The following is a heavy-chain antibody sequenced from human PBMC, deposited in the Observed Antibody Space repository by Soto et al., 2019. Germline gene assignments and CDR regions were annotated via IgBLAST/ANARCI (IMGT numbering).Heavy chain of an antibody. D-gene: IGHD6-13*01. CDR3: AKRSGYSGRPHYGMDV. Sequence: PGRSLRLPCAASGFTFSSYAMSWVRQAPGKGLEWVSAISGSGGSTYYADSVKGRFTISRDNSKNTLYLQMNSLRAEDTAVYYCAKRSGYSGRPHYGMDVWGQGTTVTVSS. J-gene: IGHJ6*02. CDR2: ISGSGGST. CDR1: GFTFSSYA. V-gene: IGHV3-23*01.